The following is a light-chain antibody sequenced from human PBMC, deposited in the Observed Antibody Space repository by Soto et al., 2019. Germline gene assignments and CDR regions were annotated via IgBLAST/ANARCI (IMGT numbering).Light chain of an antibody. CDR1: QSVTAN. V-gene: IGKV3-15*01. Sequence: EIVVTQSPATLSVSPGERATLSCRASQSVTANLAWYQQKPGRAPRLLIYGASTRATGIPARFSGSGSGTEFTLTISSLQSEDFAVYYCQQYNSWPTFGPATKVDIK. CDR3: QQYNSWPT. CDR2: GAS. J-gene: IGKJ3*01.